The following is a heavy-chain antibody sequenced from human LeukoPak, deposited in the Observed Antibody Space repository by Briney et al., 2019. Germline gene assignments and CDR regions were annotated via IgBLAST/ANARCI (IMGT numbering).Heavy chain of an antibody. CDR1: GASISSDY. D-gene: IGHD2-21*02. Sequence: SETLSLTCSASGASISSDYWSWIRQPPGKGLEWIGNINSSGTTKYNPSLRSRATISGDTSKHQFSLKLSSVTAADTAVYYCARHFPYCGGDCPYYYMDVWGKGTTVTVSS. J-gene: IGHJ6*03. V-gene: IGHV4-4*09. CDR2: INSSGTT. CDR3: ARHFPYCGGDCPYYYMDV.